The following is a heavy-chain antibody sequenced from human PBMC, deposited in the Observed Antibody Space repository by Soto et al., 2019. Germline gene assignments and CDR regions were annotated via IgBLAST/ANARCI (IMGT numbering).Heavy chain of an antibody. J-gene: IGHJ4*02. Sequence: QVQLVQSGGEVKKPGASVTDSCKASGYTFINYHITWVRQAPGQGLEWMAWINTYNGMTDYAQKFQGRVTMTRDTSTSTAYMELRNLGSDDTAVYFCAKSPRGEMATDWGQGTLVTVSS. CDR1: GYTFINYH. D-gene: IGHD5-12*01. V-gene: IGHV1-18*01. CDR2: INTYNGMT. CDR3: AKSPRGEMATD.